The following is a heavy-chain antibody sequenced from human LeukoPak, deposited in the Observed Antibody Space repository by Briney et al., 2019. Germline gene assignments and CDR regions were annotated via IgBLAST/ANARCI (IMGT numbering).Heavy chain of an antibody. CDR3: ARAGAAQGGYPPHWFDP. CDR2: IYHSGST. CDR1: GYSISSGYY. J-gene: IGHJ5*02. D-gene: IGHD6-25*01. V-gene: IGHV4-38-2*01. Sequence: SETLSPTCAVSGYSISSGYYWGWIRQPPGKGLEWIGSIYHSGSTYYNPSLKSRVTISVDTSKNQFSLKLSSVTAADTAVYYCARAGAAQGGYPPHWFDPWGQGTLATVSS.